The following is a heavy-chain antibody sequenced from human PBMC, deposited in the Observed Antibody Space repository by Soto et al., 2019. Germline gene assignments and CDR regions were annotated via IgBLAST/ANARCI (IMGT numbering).Heavy chain of an antibody. CDR2: IYYSGTTYYT. CDR3: AREPLT. Sequence: QVQLQESGPGLVKPSQTLSLTCIVSGGSISSGGYYWSWIRQHPGKGLEWIGYIYYSGTTYYTYYNPPLKSRVTISVDTSKNQFSLKLSSVTAADTAVYYCAREPLTWGQGTLVTVSS. V-gene: IGHV4-31*03. CDR1: GGSISSGGYY. J-gene: IGHJ4*02.